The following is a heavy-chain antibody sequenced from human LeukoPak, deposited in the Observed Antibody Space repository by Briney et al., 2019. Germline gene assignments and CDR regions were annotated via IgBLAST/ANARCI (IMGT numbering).Heavy chain of an antibody. V-gene: IGHV1-2*02. CDR3: ARTGLRFLTYYYMDV. Sequence: ASVKVSCKASGYTFTGYYMHWVRQAPGQGLEWMGWINPNSGGTNYAQKFQGRDTMTRDTSISTAYMELSRLRSDDTAVYYCARTGLRFLTYYYMDVWGKGTTVTVSS. CDR1: GYTFTGYY. CDR2: INPNSGGT. J-gene: IGHJ6*03. D-gene: IGHD3-3*01.